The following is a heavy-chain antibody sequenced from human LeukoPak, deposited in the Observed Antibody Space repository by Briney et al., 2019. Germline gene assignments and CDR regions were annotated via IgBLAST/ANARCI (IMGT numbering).Heavy chain of an antibody. V-gene: IGHV4-34*01. CDR2: INESGTT. J-gene: IGHJ4*02. CDR3: ARYVPVKTGPTRASFDY. Sequence: PSETLSLTCAVYGGSFSDYDWSWSRQAPGKGLQWIGEINESGTTNCDPSLKSRVTMSIDTSKSQFSLSLRSVTVADTGVYFCARYVPVKTGPTRASFDYWGQGILVTVSS. CDR1: GGSFSDYD. D-gene: IGHD1-1*01.